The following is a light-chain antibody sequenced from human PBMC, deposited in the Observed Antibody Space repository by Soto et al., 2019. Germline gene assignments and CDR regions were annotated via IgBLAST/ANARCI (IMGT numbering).Light chain of an antibody. CDR3: QQSYRTPHT. J-gene: IGKJ2*01. Sequence: DIQMTQSPSSLSASVGDRVTITCRASQGISTYLAWYQQKPGKVPQLLIYAASTLQSGVPPRFRGSGSGTDFTLTISSLQPEDVATYYCQQSYRTPHTFGPGTKLETK. V-gene: IGKV1-27*01. CDR1: QGISTY. CDR2: AAS.